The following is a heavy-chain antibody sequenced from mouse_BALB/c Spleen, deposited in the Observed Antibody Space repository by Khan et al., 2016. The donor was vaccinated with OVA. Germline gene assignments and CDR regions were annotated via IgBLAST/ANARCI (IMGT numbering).Heavy chain of an antibody. J-gene: IGHJ3*01. Sequence: VQLKESGPDLVKPGSSVNISCKASGYSFTVYYMHWVKQSHGKSLECIGRVNPNNGDTTYNQKFKDKAILTVDKSSTTAYMELRSLTSEDSAVYYCVGGYDFFDYWGQGTLVTVSA. CDR1: GYSFTVYY. V-gene: IGHV1-18*01. D-gene: IGHD2-14*01. CDR3: VGGYDFFDY. CDR2: VNPNNGDT.